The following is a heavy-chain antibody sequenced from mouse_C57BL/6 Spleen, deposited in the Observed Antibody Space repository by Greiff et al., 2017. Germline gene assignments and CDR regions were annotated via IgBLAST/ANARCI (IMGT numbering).Heavy chain of an antibody. CDR2: IYPGDGDT. Sequence: QVQLQQSGAELVKPGASVKISCKASGYAFSSYWMNWVKQRPGKGLEWIGQIYPGDGDTNYNGKFKGKATLTADKSSSTAYMQLSSLTSEDSAVYFCERGDYYGKDAKDYWGQGTTVTVSS. D-gene: IGHD1-1*01. V-gene: IGHV1-80*01. CDR3: ERGDYYGKDAKDY. CDR1: GYAFSSYW. J-gene: IGHJ4*01.